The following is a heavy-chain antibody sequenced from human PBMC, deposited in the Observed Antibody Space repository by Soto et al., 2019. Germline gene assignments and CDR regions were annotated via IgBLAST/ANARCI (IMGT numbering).Heavy chain of an antibody. D-gene: IGHD7-27*01. CDR2: ISYDGTNK. J-gene: IGHJ4*02. CDR3: ARDPKTSGGQHWAFNYFDS. V-gene: IGHV3-30-3*01. Sequence: QVPLVESGGGVVQPGRSLRLSCAASGFSFSISPMHWVRQAPGKGPEWVALISYDGTNKFYADSVKGRFTISRDNSKSTLYLQVDSLRPEDGAVYYCARDPKTSGGQHWAFNYFDSWGQGTLVTVSS. CDR1: GFSFSISP.